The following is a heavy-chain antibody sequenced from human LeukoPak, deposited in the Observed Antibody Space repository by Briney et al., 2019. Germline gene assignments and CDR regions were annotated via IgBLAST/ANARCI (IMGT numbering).Heavy chain of an antibody. CDR2: INHSGST. CDR1: GGSFSGYY. CDR3: ARDYYDSSGHLAHDAFDI. D-gene: IGHD3-22*01. J-gene: IGHJ3*02. Sequence: SETLSLTCAVYGGSFSGYYWSWIRQPPGKGLEWIGEINHSGSTNYNPSLKSRVTISVDTSKNQLSLKLSSVTAADTAVYYCARDYYDSSGHLAHDAFDIWGQGTMVTVSS. V-gene: IGHV4-34*01.